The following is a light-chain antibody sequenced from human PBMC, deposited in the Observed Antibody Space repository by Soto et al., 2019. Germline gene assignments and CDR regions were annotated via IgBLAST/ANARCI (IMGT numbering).Light chain of an antibody. CDR1: QSVSSSY. V-gene: IGKV3-20*01. CDR2: GAS. CDR3: QQYGSSPPT. Sequence: EIVLTQSPGTLSWSPGERATLSCRASQSVSSSYLAWYQQKPGQAPRLLIYGASSRATGIPDRFSGSGSGTDFTLTISRLEPEDFAVYYCQQYGSSPPTFGPGTKVHIK. J-gene: IGKJ3*01.